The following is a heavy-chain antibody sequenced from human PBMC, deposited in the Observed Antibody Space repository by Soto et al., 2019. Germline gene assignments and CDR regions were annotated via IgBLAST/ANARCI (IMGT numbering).Heavy chain of an antibody. D-gene: IGHD3-10*01. V-gene: IGHV4-4*02. CDR1: GASISSGW. Sequence: QVQLQESGPGLVKPSGTLSLTCAVSGASISSGWWTWVRQPPGKGLEWIGETLYSGRTNYNSSLNSRGTISIDKSKKQCSLNLSSVTAADTAVYYCSSRVTDAPTWGQGTLVTVSS. CDR2: TLYSGRT. J-gene: IGHJ5*02. CDR3: SSRVTDAPT.